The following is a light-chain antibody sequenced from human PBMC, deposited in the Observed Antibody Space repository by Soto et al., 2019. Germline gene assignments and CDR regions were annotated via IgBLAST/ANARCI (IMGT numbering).Light chain of an antibody. V-gene: IGLV6-57*02. J-gene: IGLJ2*01. CDR2: EDN. Sequence: NFMLTQPHSVSESPGKTVTISCTGSSGSIASNYVQWYQQRPGSGPTTVIYEDNRRPSGVPDRFSGSIDSSSNSAPLTIPGLKTEDEADYYCQSYDSSNHVVFGGGTKLTVL. CDR1: SGSIASNY. CDR3: QSYDSSNHVV.